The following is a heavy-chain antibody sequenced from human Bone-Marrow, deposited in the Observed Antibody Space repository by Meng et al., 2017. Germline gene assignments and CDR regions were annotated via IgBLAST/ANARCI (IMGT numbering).Heavy chain of an antibody. Sequence: SVKVSCKASGDTFNSFTFNWVRQAPGQGREWMGGIIPIFGTTEYAQKFQGRVTITADESTSTAYMELSSLRSEDTAVFYCAAASYGSGSYQLSDYWGQGTLVTVSS. CDR2: IIPIFGTT. CDR3: AAASYGSGSYQLSDY. D-gene: IGHD3-10*01. V-gene: IGHV1-69*13. CDR1: GDTFNSFT. J-gene: IGHJ4*02.